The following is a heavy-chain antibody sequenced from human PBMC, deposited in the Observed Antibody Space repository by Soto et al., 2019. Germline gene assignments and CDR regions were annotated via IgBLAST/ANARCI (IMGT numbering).Heavy chain of an antibody. J-gene: IGHJ6*02. Sequence: GASVKVSCKASGGTFSSYAISWVRQAPGQGLEWMGGIIPIFGTANYAQKFQGRVTITADESTSTAYMELSSLRSEDTAVYYCARDRHIVVVVAATWAYGMDVWGQGTTVTVSS. CDR3: ARDRHIVVVVAATWAYGMDV. CDR1: GGTFSSYA. D-gene: IGHD2-15*01. CDR2: IIPIFGTA. V-gene: IGHV1-69*13.